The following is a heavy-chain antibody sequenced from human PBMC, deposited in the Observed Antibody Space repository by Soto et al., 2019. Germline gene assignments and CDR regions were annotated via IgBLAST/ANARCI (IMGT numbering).Heavy chain of an antibody. CDR2: ISGSGGST. J-gene: IGHJ6*02. D-gene: IGHD6-13*01. CDR1: GFTFSSYA. CDR3: ARSAGYYYYGMDV. Sequence: EVQLLESGGGLVQPGGSLRLSCAASGFTFSSYAMNWVRQAPGKGLEWVSAISGSGGSTYYADSVKGRFTISRDNSKNTLYLQMNSLRAEDTAVYYCARSAGYYYYGMDVWGQGTTVTVSS. V-gene: IGHV3-23*01.